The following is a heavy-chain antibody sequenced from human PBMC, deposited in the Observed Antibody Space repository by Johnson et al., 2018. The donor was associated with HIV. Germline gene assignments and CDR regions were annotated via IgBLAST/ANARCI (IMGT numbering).Heavy chain of an antibody. CDR3: AGDNLPGIAVYGGDFDI. CDR2: ISSSGSTI. Sequence: VQLVESGGGVVRPGGSLRLSCAASGFTFDDYGMSWVRQAPGKGLEWVSYISSSGSTIYYADSVKGRFTISRDNAKNSLYLQMNSLRAEDTAVYYCAGDNLPGIAVYGGDFDIWGQGTMVTVSS. J-gene: IGHJ3*02. D-gene: IGHD6-19*01. CDR1: GFTFDDYG. V-gene: IGHV3-48*04.